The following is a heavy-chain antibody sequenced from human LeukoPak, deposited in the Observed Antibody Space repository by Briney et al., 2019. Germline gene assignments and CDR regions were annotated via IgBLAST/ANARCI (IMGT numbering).Heavy chain of an antibody. J-gene: IGHJ3*02. V-gene: IGHV4-59*11. D-gene: IGHD4-17*01. Sequence: SETLSLTCAVSDDSFSSHYWTWIRQPPGKGLEWIGYISYIGSTNYNPSLKSRVTISIDTSKNQFSLKLSSVTAADTAVYYCARDLVTVTKGFDIWGQGKMVSVSS. CDR3: ARDLVTVTKGFDI. CDR1: DDSFSSHY. CDR2: ISYIGST.